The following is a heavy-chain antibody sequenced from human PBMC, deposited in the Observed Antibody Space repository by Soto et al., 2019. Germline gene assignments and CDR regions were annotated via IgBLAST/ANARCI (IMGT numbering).Heavy chain of an antibody. CDR2: ISYDGSIK. J-gene: IGHJ4*02. CDR1: GFTFSSYS. V-gene: IGHV3-30-3*01. D-gene: IGHD3-10*01. Sequence: QVQLVESGGGVVQPGRSLRLSCAASGFTFSSYSMHWVRQVPGKGLEWVAVISYDGSIKYYADSVKGRFTISRDNSKNTLYLQMNSLRAEDTAVYYCASQMLTIGSFDYWGQGTLVTVSS. CDR3: ASQMLTIGSFDY.